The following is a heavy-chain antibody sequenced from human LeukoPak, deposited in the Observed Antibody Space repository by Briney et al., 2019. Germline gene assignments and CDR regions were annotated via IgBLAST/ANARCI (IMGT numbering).Heavy chain of an antibody. CDR1: GGSISSSSYY. CDR3: ARGITVTEIFDY. CDR2: IHYSGST. D-gene: IGHD4-17*01. Sequence: PSETLSLTCTVSGGSISSSSYYWGWICQPPGKGLEWIGYIHYSGSTNYNPSLKSRVTISVDTSKNQFSLKLSSVTAADTAVYYCARGITVTEIFDYWGQGTLVTVSS. J-gene: IGHJ4*02. V-gene: IGHV4-61*05.